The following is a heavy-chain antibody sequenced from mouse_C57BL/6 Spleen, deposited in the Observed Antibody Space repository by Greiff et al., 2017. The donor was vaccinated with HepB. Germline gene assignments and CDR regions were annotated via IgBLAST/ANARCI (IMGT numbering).Heavy chain of an antibody. CDR1: GFSLTSYG. Sequence: QVQLKESGPGLVAPSQSLSITCTVSGFSLTSYGVHWVRQPPGKGLEWLVVIWSDGSTTYNSALKSRLSISKDNSKSQVFLKMNSLQTDDTAMYYCARHEDYYGSTHAMDYWGQGTSVTVSS. CDR3: ARHEDYYGSTHAMDY. J-gene: IGHJ4*01. V-gene: IGHV2-6-1*01. D-gene: IGHD1-1*01. CDR2: IWSDGST.